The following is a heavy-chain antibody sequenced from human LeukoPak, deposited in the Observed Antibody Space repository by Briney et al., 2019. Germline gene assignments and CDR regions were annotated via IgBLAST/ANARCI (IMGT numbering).Heavy chain of an antibody. J-gene: IGHJ4*02. Sequence: PGGSLRLSCAASRLIVSSNYMSWVRQAPGKGLEWVSALYSGGSIYYADSVKGRFTISRDNSKNTLYLQMNSLRAEDTAVYYCARDPSRGLYYFDHWGQGTLVTVSS. CDR3: ARDPSRGLYYFDH. V-gene: IGHV3-53*01. CDR2: LYSGGSI. D-gene: IGHD3/OR15-3a*01. CDR1: RLIVSSNY.